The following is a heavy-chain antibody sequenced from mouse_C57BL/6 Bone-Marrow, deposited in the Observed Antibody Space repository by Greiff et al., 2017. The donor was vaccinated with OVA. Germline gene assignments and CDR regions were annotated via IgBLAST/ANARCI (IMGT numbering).Heavy chain of an antibody. CDR3: TTVVATWRNYFDY. V-gene: IGHV14-4*01. D-gene: IGHD1-1*01. Sequence: EVQLQQSGAELVRPGASVTLSCTASGFNIKDDYMHWVKQRPEQGLEWIGWIDPENGDTEYASKFQGKATITADTSSNTAYLQLSSLTSEDTAVYYCTTVVATWRNYFDYWGQGTTLTVSS. CDR2: IDPENGDT. J-gene: IGHJ2*01. CDR1: GFNIKDDY.